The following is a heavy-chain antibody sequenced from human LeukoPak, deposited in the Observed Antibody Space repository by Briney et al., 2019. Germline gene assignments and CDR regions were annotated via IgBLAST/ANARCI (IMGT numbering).Heavy chain of an antibody. CDR1: GGTFSSYA. CDR2: IIPIFGTA. V-gene: IGHV1-69*05. J-gene: IGHJ4*02. CDR3: ARERHHCSGGSCYGY. Sequence: SVKVSCKASGGTFSSYAISWVRQATGQGLEWMGRIIPIFGTANYTQKFQGRVTITTDESTSTAYIELSSLRSEDTAVYYCARERHHCSGGSCYGYWGQGTLVTVSS. D-gene: IGHD2-15*01.